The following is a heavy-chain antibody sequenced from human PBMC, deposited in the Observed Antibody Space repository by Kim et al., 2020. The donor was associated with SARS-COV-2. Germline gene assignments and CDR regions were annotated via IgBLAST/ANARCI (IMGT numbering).Heavy chain of an antibody. D-gene: IGHD6-6*01. J-gene: IGHJ4*02. CDR3: ARLGYSSSSAGY. V-gene: IGHV4-39*01. Sequence: YSNPSLKSRVTISVDTSKNQFSLKLSSVTAADTAVYYCARLGYSSSSAGYWGQGTLVTVSS.